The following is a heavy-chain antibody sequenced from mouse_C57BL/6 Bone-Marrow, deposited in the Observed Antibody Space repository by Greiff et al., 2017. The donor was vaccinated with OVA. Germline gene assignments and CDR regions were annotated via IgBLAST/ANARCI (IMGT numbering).Heavy chain of an antibody. Sequence: VQLQQSGPELVKPGASVKLSCKASGYTFTSYDINWVKQRPGQGLEWIGWIYPRDGSTKYNEKFKGKATLTVDTSSSTAYMGLHSLTSEDSAVYVCARERFYYGRDWYFDVWGTGTTVTVSS. CDR3: ARERFYYGRDWYFDV. V-gene: IGHV1-85*01. CDR1: GYTFTSYD. J-gene: IGHJ1*03. CDR2: IYPRDGST. D-gene: IGHD1-1*01.